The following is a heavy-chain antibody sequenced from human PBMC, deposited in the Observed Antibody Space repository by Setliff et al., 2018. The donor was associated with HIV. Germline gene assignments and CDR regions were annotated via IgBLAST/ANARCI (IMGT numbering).Heavy chain of an antibody. Sequence: GESLKISCAASGFTFSTSGIHWVRQAPGKGLEWVALVDGANNKYYADSVKGRFTISRDNSKNTLYLEMSSLRAEDTATYYCTKDPTPVQLWFFSGYYSESWGQGTVVTVSS. CDR2: VDGANNK. CDR3: TKDPTPVQLWFFSGYYSES. D-gene: IGHD1-1*01. V-gene: IGHV3-30*02. CDR1: GFTFSTSG. J-gene: IGHJ4*02.